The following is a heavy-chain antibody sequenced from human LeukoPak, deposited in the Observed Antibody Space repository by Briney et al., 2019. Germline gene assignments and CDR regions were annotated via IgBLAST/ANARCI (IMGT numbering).Heavy chain of an antibody. CDR1: GYTFTGYY. CDR2: INPNSGGT. J-gene: IGHJ3*01. V-gene: IGHV1-2*02. Sequence: ASVKVSCKASGYTFTGYYMHWARQAPGQGLEWMGWINPNSGGTNYAQKFQGRVTMTRDTSISTAYMELSRLRSDDTAVYYCARGGVGAGTGAFDLWGQGTMATVSS. CDR3: ARGGVGAGTGAFDL. D-gene: IGHD6-19*01.